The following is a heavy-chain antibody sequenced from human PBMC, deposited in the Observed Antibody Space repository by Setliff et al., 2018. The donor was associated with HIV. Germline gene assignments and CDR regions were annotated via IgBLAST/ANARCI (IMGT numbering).Heavy chain of an antibody. V-gene: IGHV1-69*13. CDR2: IIPIFGTA. CDR1: GGTFSSYA. Sequence: ASVKVSCKASGGTFSSYAISWVRQAPGQGLEWMGGIIPIFGTANYAQKFQGRVTNTADESTSTAYMELSSLRSEDTAVYYCARKYCTNAVCYKTGEFDYWGQGTLVTVSS. CDR3: ARKYCTNAVCYKTGEFDY. J-gene: IGHJ4*02. D-gene: IGHD2-8*01.